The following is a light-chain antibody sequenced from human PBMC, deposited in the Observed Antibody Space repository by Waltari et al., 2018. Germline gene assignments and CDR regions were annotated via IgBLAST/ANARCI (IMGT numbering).Light chain of an antibody. V-gene: IGKV3-11*01. CDR1: QSVSRY. Sequence: EIVLTQSPATLSLSPGERATLSCRASQSVSRYLAWYQQKPGQAPRLLIYGASNRATGIPARFSGSGSGTDFTLTISSLEPDDFAVYYCQRRGHWPPGATFGPGTRVDIK. J-gene: IGKJ3*01. CDR2: GAS. CDR3: QRRGHWPPGAT.